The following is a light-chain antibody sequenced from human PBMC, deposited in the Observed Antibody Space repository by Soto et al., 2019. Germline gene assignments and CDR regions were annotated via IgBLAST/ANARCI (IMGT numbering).Light chain of an antibody. CDR1: SSDIGIYKY. CDR2: EVT. V-gene: IGLV2-14*01. Sequence: QSALTQPASVSGSPGQSIAISCTGSSSDIGIYKYVSWYQQHPGKVPKLIIYEVTNRPSGVSNRFSGSKSGNTASLTISGLQAEDEADYYCSSYTTTDRRVFGTGTKLTVL. J-gene: IGLJ1*01. CDR3: SSYTTTDRRV.